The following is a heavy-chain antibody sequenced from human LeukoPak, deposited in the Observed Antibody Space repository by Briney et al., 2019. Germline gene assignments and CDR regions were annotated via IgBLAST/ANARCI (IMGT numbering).Heavy chain of an antibody. V-gene: IGHV3-23*01. Sequence: PGGSLRLSCAASGFTFSSYAMSWVRQALGKGLEWVSAISGSGGSTYYADSVKGRFTISRDNSKNTLYLQMNSLRAEDTAVYYCAKDLLRYFDWLLTVRAFDIWGQGTMVTVSS. J-gene: IGHJ3*02. CDR2: ISGSGGST. D-gene: IGHD3-9*01. CDR3: AKDLLRYFDWLLTVRAFDI. CDR1: GFTFSSYA.